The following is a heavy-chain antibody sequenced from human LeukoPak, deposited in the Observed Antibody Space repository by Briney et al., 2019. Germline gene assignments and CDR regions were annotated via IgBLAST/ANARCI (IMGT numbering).Heavy chain of an antibody. D-gene: IGHD1-14*01. CDR2: ISHIGST. Sequence: SETLSLTCTVSGASISGHYLTWLRQPPGKGLEWIGYISHIGSTNYNPSLKSRVTISVDTSKNQFSLKLTSVTAADTAVYYCARDRISINALDMWGQGTMVTVSS. J-gene: IGHJ3*02. CDR3: ARDRISINALDM. V-gene: IGHV4-59*11. CDR1: GASISGHY.